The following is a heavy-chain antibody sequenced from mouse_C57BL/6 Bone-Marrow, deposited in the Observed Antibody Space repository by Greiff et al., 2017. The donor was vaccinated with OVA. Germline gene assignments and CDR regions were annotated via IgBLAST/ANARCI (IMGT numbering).Heavy chain of an antibody. CDR1: GFTFSSYG. V-gene: IGHV5-6*01. D-gene: IGHD1-1*01. J-gene: IGHJ2*01. CDR2: ISSGGSYT. CDR3: ARHGDYGSFFDY. Sequence: EVMLVESGGDLVKPGGSLKLSCAASGFTFSSYGMSWVRQTPDKRLEWVATISSGGSYTYYPDSVKGRFTISRDNAKNTLYLQMSSLKSEDTAMYYYARHGDYGSFFDYWGQGTTLTVSS.